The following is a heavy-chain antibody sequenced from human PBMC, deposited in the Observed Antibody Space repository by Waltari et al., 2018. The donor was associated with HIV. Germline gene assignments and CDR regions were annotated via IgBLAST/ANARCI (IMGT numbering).Heavy chain of an antibody. CDR1: GGSITSSSYF. Sequence: QLQLQESGPGLVKPSETLSLTCTVSGGSITSSSYFWGWIRQPPGKGLEWIGSIYYTGNTYYNPSLRSRVTISVDTSKNQFSLKLTSVTAADTAVYYCARHLDYCGSGSSRASLITNWFDPWGQGTLVTVSS. V-gene: IGHV4-39*01. CDR2: IYYTGNT. D-gene: IGHD3-10*01. J-gene: IGHJ5*02. CDR3: ARHLDYCGSGSSRASLITNWFDP.